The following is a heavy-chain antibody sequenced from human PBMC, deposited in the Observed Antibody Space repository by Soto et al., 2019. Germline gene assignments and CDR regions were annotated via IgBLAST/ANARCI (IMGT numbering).Heavy chain of an antibody. D-gene: IGHD3-10*01. CDR2: ISSSSSTI. CDR1: GFTFSSYS. V-gene: IGHV3-48*01. CDR3: ARDIHITMVRGVIITRPYYYYGMDV. Sequence: HPGGSLRLSCAASGFTFSSYSMNWVRQAPGKGLEWVSYISSSSSTIYYADSVKGRFTISRDNAKNSLYLQMNSLRAEDTAVYYCARDIHITMVRGVIITRPYYYYGMDVWGQGTTVTVSS. J-gene: IGHJ6*02.